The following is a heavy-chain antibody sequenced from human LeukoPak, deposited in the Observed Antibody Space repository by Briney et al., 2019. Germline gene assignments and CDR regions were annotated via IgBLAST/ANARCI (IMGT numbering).Heavy chain of an antibody. CDR3: ARARGRYYDSRGFYWGYYFDS. CDR2: ISGSGDST. Sequence: GGSLRLSCAASGFTFSTYAVNWVREAPGKGLEWVSTISGSGDSTYYADSVKGRFTISRHNSKDPLYLQMSSLSVDDTAVYYCARARGRYYDSRGFYWGYYFDSWGQGILVTVST. D-gene: IGHD3-22*01. J-gene: IGHJ4*02. V-gene: IGHV3-23*01. CDR1: GFTFSTYA.